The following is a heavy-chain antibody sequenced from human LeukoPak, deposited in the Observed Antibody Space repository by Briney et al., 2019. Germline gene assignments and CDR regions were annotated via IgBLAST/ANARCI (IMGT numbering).Heavy chain of an antibody. Sequence: SETLSLTCTVSGGSISSGSYYWSWIRQPAGKGLEWIVRIYTSGSTNYNPSLKSRVTISVDISKNQFSLMLSSVPAADTAVYYCARSYDILTGWFDPWGQGTLVTVSS. CDR2: IYTSGST. D-gene: IGHD3-9*01. CDR1: GGSISSGSYY. CDR3: ARSYDILTGWFDP. J-gene: IGHJ5*02. V-gene: IGHV4-61*02.